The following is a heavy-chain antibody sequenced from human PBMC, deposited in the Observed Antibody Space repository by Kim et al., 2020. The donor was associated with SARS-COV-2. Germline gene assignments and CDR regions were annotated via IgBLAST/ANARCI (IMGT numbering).Heavy chain of an antibody. V-gene: IGHV4-59*08. CDR3: ARLETYYYDSSGDDAFDI. J-gene: IGHJ3*02. Sequence: KSRVTISVGTSKNQFSLKLSSVTAADTAVYYCARLETYYYDSSGDDAFDIWGQGTMVTVSS. D-gene: IGHD3-22*01.